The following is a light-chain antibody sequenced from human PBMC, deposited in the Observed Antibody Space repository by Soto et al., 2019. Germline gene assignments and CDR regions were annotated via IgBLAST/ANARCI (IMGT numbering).Light chain of an antibody. Sequence: DLQLTQSPSFLSASVGDRVTITCRASQDINTYLAWYQQEPGKAPKLLIFAASTLQNGVPSRFSGSGSGTEFTVTITSLQPEDFATYYCQQRKSYPITFGQGTRLEIK. V-gene: IGKV1-9*01. CDR1: QDINTY. J-gene: IGKJ5*01. CDR2: AAS. CDR3: QQRKSYPIT.